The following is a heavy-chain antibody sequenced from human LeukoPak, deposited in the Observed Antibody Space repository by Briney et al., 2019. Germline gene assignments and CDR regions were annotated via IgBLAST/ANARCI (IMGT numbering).Heavy chain of an antibody. D-gene: IGHD6-6*01. J-gene: IGHJ4*02. CDR1: GGSISSYY. CDR2: IYYSGST. CDR3: ASAMAARPFDY. V-gene: IGHV4-59*01. Sequence: SETLSLTCTVSGGSISSYYWSWIRQPPGKGLEWIGYIYYSGSTNYNPSLKSRVTISVDTSKNQFSLKLSSVTAADTAVYYCASAMAARPFDYWGQGTLVTVSS.